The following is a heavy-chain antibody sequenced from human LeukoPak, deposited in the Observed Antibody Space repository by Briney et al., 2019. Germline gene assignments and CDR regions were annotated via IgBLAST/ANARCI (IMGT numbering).Heavy chain of an antibody. CDR2: IKRKTDGGTT. V-gene: IGHV3-15*07. CDR1: GFTVSSNH. Sequence: GGSLRLSCAASGFTVSSNHMNWVRQAPGKGLEWVGRIKRKTDGGTTDYAAPVKGRFTISRDDSKNTLFLQMNSLKTEDTAMYYRATGIRGYVDYWGQGTLVTVSS. CDR3: ATGIRGYVDY. D-gene: IGHD3-22*01. J-gene: IGHJ4*02.